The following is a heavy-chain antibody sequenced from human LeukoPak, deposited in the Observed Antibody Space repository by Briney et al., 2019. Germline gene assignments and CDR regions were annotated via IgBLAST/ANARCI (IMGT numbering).Heavy chain of an antibody. CDR1: GFTFDDYG. V-gene: IGHV3-20*04. J-gene: IGHJ4*02. CDR2: INWNAGST. D-gene: IGHD4-23*01. Sequence: GGSLRLSCAASGFTFDDYGMSWVRQAPGKGLEWVSGINWNAGSTGYADSVKGRFTISRGNAKNSLYLQMNSLRAEDTALYYCARVLDYGGNSGTDYWGQGTLVTVSS. CDR3: ARVLDYGGNSGTDY.